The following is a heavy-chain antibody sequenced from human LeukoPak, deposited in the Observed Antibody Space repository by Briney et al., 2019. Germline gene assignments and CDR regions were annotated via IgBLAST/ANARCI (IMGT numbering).Heavy chain of an antibody. D-gene: IGHD3-10*01. CDR3: ARGAVLLWFGESAPYNWFDP. J-gene: IGHJ5*02. CDR1: GYTFTGYY. CDR2: INPNSGGT. V-gene: IGHV1-2*02. Sequence: VASVKVSCKASGYTFTGYYMHWVRQAPGQGPEWMGWINPNSGGTNYAQKFQGRVTMTRDTSISTAYMELSRLRSDDTAVYYCARGAVLLWFGESAPYNWFDPWGQGTLVTVSS.